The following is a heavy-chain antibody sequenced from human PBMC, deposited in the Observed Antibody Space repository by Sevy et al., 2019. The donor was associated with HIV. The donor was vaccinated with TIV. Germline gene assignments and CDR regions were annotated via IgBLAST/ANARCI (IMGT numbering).Heavy chain of an antibody. CDR3: VKEGRDDFNPYLDF. Sequence: GGSLRLSCAGSGFTFGGYMMNWVRQAPGRGLEWVARVSRNGGTPEYGDSAKGRFTIYRDNSKNTVYLQLKELRAEDTALYYCVKEGRDDFNPYLDFWGQGILVTVSS. CDR1: GFTFGGYM. D-gene: IGHD3-10*01. V-gene: IGHV3-23*01. J-gene: IGHJ4*02. CDR2: VSRNGGTP.